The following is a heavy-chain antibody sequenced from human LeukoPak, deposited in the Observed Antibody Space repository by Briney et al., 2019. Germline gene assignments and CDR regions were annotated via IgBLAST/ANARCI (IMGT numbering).Heavy chain of an antibody. J-gene: IGHJ4*02. Sequence: PSETLSLTCTVSGGSIRSYNWSWIRQPPGKELEWIGNIYYSGSTNHNPSLKSRVTISGDTSKNQFSLNLSSVTAADTAVYYCARVKGVAQFDYWGRGTLVTVSS. CDR3: ARVKGVAQFDY. V-gene: IGHV4-59*01. CDR1: GGSIRSYN. D-gene: IGHD3-10*01. CDR2: IYYSGST.